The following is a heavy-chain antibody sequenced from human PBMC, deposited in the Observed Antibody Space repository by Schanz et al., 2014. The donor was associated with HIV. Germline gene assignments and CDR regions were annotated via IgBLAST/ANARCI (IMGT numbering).Heavy chain of an antibody. CDR2: MNPNNDDT. CDR1: GYTFIGYY. J-gene: IGHJ4*02. Sequence: QVQLVQSGAAVKKPGASVKVSCKASGYTFIGYYMHWVRQAPGQGLEWMGWMNPNNDDTDYAQKFQGRVTMTRDTSTSTAYMELSSLRSEDTAVYYCARGRETVTTYFDFWGQGNLVTVSS. V-gene: IGHV1-2*02. CDR3: ARGRETVTTYFDF. D-gene: IGHD4-17*01.